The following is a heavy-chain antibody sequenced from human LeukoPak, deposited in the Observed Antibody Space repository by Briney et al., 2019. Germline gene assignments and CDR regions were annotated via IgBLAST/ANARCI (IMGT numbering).Heavy chain of an antibody. CDR2: FSYTEST. J-gene: IGHJ4*02. CDR1: GGSIRSDSYL. CDR3: VRIERSGYSYGFLGY. Sequence: SETLSLTCSVFGGSIRSDSYLWGWVRQPPGMGLEWVGSFSYTESTYYNPSLKSRVTISVDTSKNQFSLRMNYVSAADTAVYYCVRIERSGYSYGFLGYWGPGNPVTVSS. V-gene: IGHV4-39*07. D-gene: IGHD5-18*01.